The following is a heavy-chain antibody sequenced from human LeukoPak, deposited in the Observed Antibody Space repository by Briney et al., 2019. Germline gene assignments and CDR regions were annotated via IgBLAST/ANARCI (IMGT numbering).Heavy chain of an antibody. J-gene: IGHJ4*02. D-gene: IGHD3-22*01. CDR2: ISAYNGNT. CDR3: ARMRDTYYYDSSGYYPQDD. Sequence: ASVKVSCKASGYTFTSYGISWVRQAPGQGLEWMGWISAYNGNTNYAQKLQGRVTMTTDTSTSTAYMELRSLRSDDTAVYYCARMRDTYYYDSSGYYPQDDGGQGTLVTVSS. V-gene: IGHV1-18*01. CDR1: GYTFTSYG.